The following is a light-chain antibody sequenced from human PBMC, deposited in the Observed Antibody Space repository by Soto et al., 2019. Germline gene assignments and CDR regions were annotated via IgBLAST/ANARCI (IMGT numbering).Light chain of an antibody. V-gene: IGLV1-44*01. Sequence: QSVLTQPPSASGTPGQRVTISCSGSSSNIGSNTVNWYQQLPGTAPKLLIYSNNQRPSGVPDRLSGSKSGTSASLAISGLQSEDEADYYCAAWDDRLGVVFGGGTKLTVL. CDR3: AAWDDRLGVV. CDR2: SNN. J-gene: IGLJ2*01. CDR1: SSNIGSNT.